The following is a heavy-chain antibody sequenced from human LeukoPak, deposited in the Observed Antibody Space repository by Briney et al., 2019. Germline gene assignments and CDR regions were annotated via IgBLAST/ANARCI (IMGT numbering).Heavy chain of an antibody. Sequence: ASVKVSCKATVYTFTSYGISWVRPPPGQRLDWMGWIYAYNGNTNYAQKLQGRVTVTTDTSTSTAYMELRSLRSDDTAVYYCARDRTEGYCSSTSCYVGPMDVWGKGTTVTISS. CDR3: ARDRTEGYCSSTSCYVGPMDV. CDR1: VYTFTSYG. J-gene: IGHJ6*03. D-gene: IGHD2-2*01. CDR2: IYAYNGNT. V-gene: IGHV1-18*01.